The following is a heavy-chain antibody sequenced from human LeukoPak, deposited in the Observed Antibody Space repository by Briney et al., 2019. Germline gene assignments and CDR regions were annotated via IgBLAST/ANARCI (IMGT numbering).Heavy chain of an antibody. V-gene: IGHV4-30-4*08. J-gene: IGHJ3*02. Sequence: SETLSLTCTVSGGSVSSGDYYWSWIRQPPGKGLEWIGYIYYSGSTYYNPSLKSRVTISVDTSKNQFSLKLSSVTAADTAVYYCARDKSETAYSGYDFDDAFDIWGQGTMVTVSS. D-gene: IGHD5-12*01. CDR1: GGSVSSGDYY. CDR2: IYYSGST. CDR3: ARDKSETAYSGYDFDDAFDI.